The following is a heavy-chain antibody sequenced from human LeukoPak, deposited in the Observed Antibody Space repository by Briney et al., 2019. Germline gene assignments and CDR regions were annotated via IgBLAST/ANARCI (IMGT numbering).Heavy chain of an antibody. V-gene: IGHV1-18*01. Sequence: ASVKVSCKASGYTFTSYGISWVRQAPGQGLEWMGWISAYNGNTNYAQKLQGRVTMTTDTSTSTAYMELTSLRSDDAAVYYCAASCSSTSCSRSNWFDPRGQGTLVTVSS. CDR1: GYTFTSYG. D-gene: IGHD2-2*01. CDR3: AASCSSTSCSRSNWFDP. CDR2: ISAYNGNT. J-gene: IGHJ5*02.